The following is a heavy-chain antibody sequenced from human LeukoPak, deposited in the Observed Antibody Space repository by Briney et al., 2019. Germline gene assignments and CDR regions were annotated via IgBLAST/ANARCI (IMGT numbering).Heavy chain of an antibody. CDR3: ARSTSITMVRGVITYYFDY. J-gene: IGHJ4*02. Sequence: KTSETLSLTCTVSGGSISSGSYYWSWIRQPAGKGLEWIGRIYTSGSTNYNPSLKSRVTISVDTSKNQFSLKLSSVTAADTAVYYCARSTSITMVRGVITYYFDYWGQGTLVTVSS. V-gene: IGHV4-61*02. CDR1: GGSISSGSYY. D-gene: IGHD3-10*01. CDR2: IYTSGST.